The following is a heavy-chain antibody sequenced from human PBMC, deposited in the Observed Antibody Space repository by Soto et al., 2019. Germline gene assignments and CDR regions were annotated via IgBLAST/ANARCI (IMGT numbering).Heavy chain of an antibody. V-gene: IGHV1-18*01. CDR2: ISAYNGNT. CDR3: ARDSIVVVVAATGAFDI. D-gene: IGHD2-15*01. J-gene: IGHJ3*02. Sequence: QVQLVQSGAEVKKPGASVKVSCKASGYTFTSYGISWVRQAPGQGLEWMGWISAYNGNTNYAQKLQGRVTMTTDTSTSKAYMELRSLRSDDTAVYYCARDSIVVVVAATGAFDIWGQGTMVTVSS. CDR1: GYTFTSYG.